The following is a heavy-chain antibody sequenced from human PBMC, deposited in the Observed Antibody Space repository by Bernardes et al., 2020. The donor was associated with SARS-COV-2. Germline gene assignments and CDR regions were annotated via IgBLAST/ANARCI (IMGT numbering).Heavy chain of an antibody. CDR3: ARDSPPLGYYYDSSGYFLSYCGMDV. CDR1: GYTLTRYG. V-gene: IGHV1-18*01. Sequence: ASVKVSCKASGYTLTRYGISWLRQAPGQGRKWMGWNSAHKGNTNYAQKLLGRVTINTDTSTSTASMELRSLRSDDTAVYYCARDSPPLGYYYDSSGYFLSYCGMDVWGQGTTVTVSS. D-gene: IGHD3-22*01. CDR2: NSAHKGNT. J-gene: IGHJ6*02.